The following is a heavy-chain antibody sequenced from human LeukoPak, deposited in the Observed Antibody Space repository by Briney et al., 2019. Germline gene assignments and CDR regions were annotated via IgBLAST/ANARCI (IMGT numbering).Heavy chain of an antibody. J-gene: IGHJ5*02. CDR1: GGSISSYY. V-gene: IGHV4-59*08. D-gene: IGHD3-22*01. CDR2: IYYSGST. CDR3: ARLGDSSGYYYSDWFDP. Sequence: PSETLSLTCTVSGGSISSYYWSWIRQPPGKGLEWIGYIYYSGSTNYNPSLKSRVTISVDTSKDQFSLKLGSVTAADTAVYYCARLGDSSGYYYSDWFDPWGQGTLVTVSS.